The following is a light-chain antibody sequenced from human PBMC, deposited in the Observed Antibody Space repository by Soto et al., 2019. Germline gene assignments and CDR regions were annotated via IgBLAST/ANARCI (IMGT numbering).Light chain of an antibody. J-gene: IGKJ1*01. CDR3: QQYGSSPQT. CDR1: QSVRFN. V-gene: IGKV3-20*01. Sequence: EIVLTQSPATLSLSPGERATLSCRASQSVRFNLAWYQQKPGQAPRLLIYGASSRATGIPDRFSGSGSGTDFTLTISRLEPEDFAVYYCQQYGSSPQTFGQGTKVDIK. CDR2: GAS.